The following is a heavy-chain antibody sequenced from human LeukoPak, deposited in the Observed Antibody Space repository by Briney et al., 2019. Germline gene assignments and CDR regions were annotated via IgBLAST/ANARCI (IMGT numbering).Heavy chain of an antibody. D-gene: IGHD3-9*01. CDR2: ISSNGDST. CDR1: GFTFNSYA. V-gene: IGHV3-64D*09. CDR3: VKVQQFILTGYYFDY. J-gene: IGHJ4*02. Sequence: GGSLRLSCSASGFTFNSYAMHWVRQAPGKGLEYVSVISSNGDSTYYAVSLKGRFTISRDNSKSTLYLQMSSLRPEDTAVYYCVKVQQFILTGYYFDYWGQGTLVTVSS.